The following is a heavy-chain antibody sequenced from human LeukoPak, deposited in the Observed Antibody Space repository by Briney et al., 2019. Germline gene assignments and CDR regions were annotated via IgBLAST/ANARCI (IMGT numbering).Heavy chain of an antibody. CDR3: ARDPMAAAAPPYFFDY. Sequence: GGSLRLSCAASGFTFSNYWMHWVRQAPGKGLVWVSRINSDGSSTSYADSVKGRFTISRDNAKNTLYLQMNSLRSEDTALYYCARDPMAAAAPPYFFDYWGQGNLVTVSS. J-gene: IGHJ4*02. D-gene: IGHD6-13*01. CDR1: GFTFSNYW. CDR2: INSDGSST. V-gene: IGHV3-74*01.